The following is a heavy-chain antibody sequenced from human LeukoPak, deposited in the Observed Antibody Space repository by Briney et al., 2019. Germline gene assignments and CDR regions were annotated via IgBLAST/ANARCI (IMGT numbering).Heavy chain of an antibody. CDR1: GFTFSSYG. CDR3: ARGAYYDSSGPIDY. Sequence: GGPLRLSCAASGFTFSSYGMHWVRQAPGKGLEWVAIIWYDGSNKYYADSVKGRFTISRDNSKKTLYLQMNSLRAGDTAVYYCARGAYYDSSGPIDYWGQGTLVTVSS. J-gene: IGHJ4*02. D-gene: IGHD3-22*01. CDR2: IWYDGSNK. V-gene: IGHV3-33*01.